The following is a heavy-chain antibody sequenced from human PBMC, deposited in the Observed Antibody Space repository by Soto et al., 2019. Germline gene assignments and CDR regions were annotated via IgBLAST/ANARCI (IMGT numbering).Heavy chain of an antibody. Sequence: QVQLMQPGAEVKKPGSSVKVSCKASGGTFSTSAISWVRQAPGEGLEWVGGIMPIFATPDYAQKFQGRVTISADESTATAYLELTSLTTDDTAVYYCARDKDRQQLGGNYYYILDVWGQGTAITVSS. CDR1: GGTFSTSA. V-gene: IGHV1-69*12. D-gene: IGHD3-3*02. CDR2: IMPIFATP. CDR3: ARDKDRQQLGGNYYYILDV. J-gene: IGHJ6*02.